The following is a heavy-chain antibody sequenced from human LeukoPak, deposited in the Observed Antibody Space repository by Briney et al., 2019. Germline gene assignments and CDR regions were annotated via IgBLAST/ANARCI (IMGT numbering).Heavy chain of an antibody. CDR3: ARSPDYGDYYYYMDV. Sequence: GGSLRLSCAASGFTVSSNYMSWIRQAPGKGLEGISVIYSGGSTYYADSMKGRFTISRDNSKNTLYLQMSSLRAEDTAVYYCARSPDYGDYYYYMDVWGKGTTVTVSS. J-gene: IGHJ6*03. CDR2: IYSGGST. CDR1: GFTVSSNY. V-gene: IGHV3-66*02. D-gene: IGHD4-17*01.